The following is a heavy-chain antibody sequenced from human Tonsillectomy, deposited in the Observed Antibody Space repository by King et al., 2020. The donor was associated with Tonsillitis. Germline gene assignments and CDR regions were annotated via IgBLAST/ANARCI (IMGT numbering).Heavy chain of an antibody. CDR3: ARDDPVPVLRYYGMDV. V-gene: IGHV3-48*04. D-gene: IGHD4-17*01. Sequence: VQLVESGGGLVQPGGSLRLSCAASGFPSSRYSMNWVRQAPGKGLEWVSYISSSSTTIYYADSVKGRFTISRDNAKNSLYLQMNRLRAEDTAEYYCARDDPVPVLRYYGMDVWGQGTTVTVS. CDR1: GFPSSRYS. CDR2: ISSSSTTI. J-gene: IGHJ6*02.